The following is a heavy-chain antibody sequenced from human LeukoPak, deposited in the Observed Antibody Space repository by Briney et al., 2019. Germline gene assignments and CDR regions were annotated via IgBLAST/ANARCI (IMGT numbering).Heavy chain of an antibody. Sequence: SETLSLTCTVFGGYISSYYWSWIRQPAGKGLEWIGRMYTSGSTNYNPSPKSRVTMSVDTSKNQFSLKLSSVTAADTAVYYCARANSGYDTYFDYWGQGTLVTVSS. CDR2: MYTSGST. CDR1: GGYISSYY. J-gene: IGHJ4*02. D-gene: IGHD5-12*01. CDR3: ARANSGYDTYFDY. V-gene: IGHV4-4*07.